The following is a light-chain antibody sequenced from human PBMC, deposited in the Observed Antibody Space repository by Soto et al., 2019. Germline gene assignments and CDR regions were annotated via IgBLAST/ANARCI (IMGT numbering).Light chain of an antibody. V-gene: IGKV3-11*01. J-gene: IGKJ5*01. CDR2: DAS. Sequence: EIVLTQSPATLSLSPGERATLSCRASQSVSSYLAWYQHKPGQAPRLLIYDASNRVIGVPARFTGSGSGTDFTLSSSSLEPEDFAVYFCQQRGNWPITFGQGTRLEIK. CDR1: QSVSSY. CDR3: QQRGNWPIT.